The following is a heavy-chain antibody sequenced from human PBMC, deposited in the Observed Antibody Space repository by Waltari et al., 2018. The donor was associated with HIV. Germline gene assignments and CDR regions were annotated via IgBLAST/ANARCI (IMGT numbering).Heavy chain of an antibody. CDR1: GGSFSGFY. V-gene: IGHV4-34*01. CDR3: AHLSGYNYVGDDG. CDR2: VNHDGNT. Sequence: QVQLQQWGAGLLKPSEPLSLTCAVPGGSFSGFYWSWIRHPPGKGLQWIGEVNHDGNTNYNPSLKSRVAISLDTTSNQFSLRLTSVTAADTATYYCAHLSGYNYVGDDGWGQGTLVTVSS. D-gene: IGHD1-20*01. J-gene: IGHJ4*02.